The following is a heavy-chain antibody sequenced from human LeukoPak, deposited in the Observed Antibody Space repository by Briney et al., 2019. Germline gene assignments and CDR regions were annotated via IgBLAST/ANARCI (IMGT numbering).Heavy chain of an antibody. CDR1: GFTFSSYW. CDR2: IKQDGSEK. Sequence: PGGSLRLSCAASGFTFSSYWMSWVRQAPGKGLEWVANIKQDGSEKYYVDSVKGRFTISRDNAKNSLYLQMNSLRAEDTAVYYCARVRRYLYSYGYTFDYWGQGTLVTVSS. D-gene: IGHD5-18*01. CDR3: ARVRRYLYSYGYTFDY. V-gene: IGHV3-7*01. J-gene: IGHJ4*02.